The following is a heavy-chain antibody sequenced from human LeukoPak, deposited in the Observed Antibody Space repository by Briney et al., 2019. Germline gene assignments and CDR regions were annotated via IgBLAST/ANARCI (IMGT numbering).Heavy chain of an antibody. Sequence: SETLALTCAVYGGSFSGYYLNWIRQPPGKGLEWIGEINHSGSTNYNPSLKSRVTISADTSKNQFSLKLSSVTAADTAIYYCARQSGDQSSAWYFDAWGQGTLVTVSS. V-gene: IGHV4-34*01. CDR2: INHSGST. CDR1: GGSFSGYY. J-gene: IGHJ4*02. CDR3: ARQSGDQSSAWYFDA. D-gene: IGHD6-19*01.